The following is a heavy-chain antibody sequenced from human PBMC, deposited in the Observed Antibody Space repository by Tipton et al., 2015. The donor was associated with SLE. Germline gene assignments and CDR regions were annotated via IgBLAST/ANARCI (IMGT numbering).Heavy chain of an antibody. CDR3: ALSAAAGTNCYMDV. D-gene: IGHD6-13*01. Sequence: TLSLTCTVSGGSVSSGSYYWSWIRQPPGKGLEWIGYIYYSGSTNYNPSLKSRVTILVDTSKNQFSLKLNSVTAADTAIYYCALSAAAGTNCYMDVWGKGITVTVSS. CDR1: GGSVSSGSYY. V-gene: IGHV4-61*01. J-gene: IGHJ6*03. CDR2: IYYSGST.